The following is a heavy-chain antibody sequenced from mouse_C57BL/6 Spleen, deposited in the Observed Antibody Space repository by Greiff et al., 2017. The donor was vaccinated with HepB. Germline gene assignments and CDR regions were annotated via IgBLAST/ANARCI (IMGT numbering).Heavy chain of an antibody. V-gene: IGHV14-4*01. CDR1: GFNIKDDY. Sequence: EVQLQQSGAELVRPGASVKLSCTASGFNIKDDYMHWVKQRPEQGLEWIGWIDPENGDTEYASKFQGKATITADTSSNTAYLQLSSLTSEDTAVYYCTTDTTVVATKRFAYWGQGTLVTVSA. CDR3: TTDTTVVATKRFAY. CDR2: IDPENGDT. J-gene: IGHJ3*01. D-gene: IGHD1-1*01.